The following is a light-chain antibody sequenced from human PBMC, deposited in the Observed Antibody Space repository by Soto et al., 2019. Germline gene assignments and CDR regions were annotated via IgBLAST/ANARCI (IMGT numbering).Light chain of an antibody. CDR1: QSISNW. J-gene: IGKJ4*01. CDR3: QQYDYR. Sequence: DMQMTQSPSTLSASVGDRVTITCRASQSISNWLAWYQQKPGKAPKVLIYDASSLESGVPSRFSGSGSGTEFTLTISSLQPDDFATYYCQQYDYRFGGGTKVDIK. CDR2: DAS. V-gene: IGKV1-5*01.